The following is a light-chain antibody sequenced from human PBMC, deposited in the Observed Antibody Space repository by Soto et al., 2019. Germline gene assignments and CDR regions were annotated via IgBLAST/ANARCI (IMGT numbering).Light chain of an antibody. CDR1: QTISSW. CDR2: KAS. Sequence: DIQMTQSPSTLSASVGDRVTITSRASQTISSWLAWYQQKPGTAPQLLIYKASTLESGVPSRFSGSGSGTEFTLTISSLQPDDFATYYCQQYNTYSYTFGQGTKVEIK. CDR3: QQYNTYSYT. V-gene: IGKV1-5*03. J-gene: IGKJ2*01.